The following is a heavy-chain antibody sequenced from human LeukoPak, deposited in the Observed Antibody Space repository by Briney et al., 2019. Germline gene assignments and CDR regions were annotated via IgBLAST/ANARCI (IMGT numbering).Heavy chain of an antibody. CDR3: ARCGYYYGSGRAYYYYMDV. V-gene: IGHV1-69*05. CDR1: GGTFSSYA. CDR2: IIPIFGTA. Sequence: ASVKVSCKASGGTFSSYAISWVRQAPGQGLEWMGGIIPIFGTANYAQKFQGRVTITTDESTSTAYMELSSLRSEDTAVYYCARCGYYYGSGRAYYYYMDVWGKGTTVTVSS. D-gene: IGHD3-10*01. J-gene: IGHJ6*03.